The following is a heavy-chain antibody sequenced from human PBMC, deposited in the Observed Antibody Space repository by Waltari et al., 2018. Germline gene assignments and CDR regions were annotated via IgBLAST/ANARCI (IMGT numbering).Heavy chain of an antibody. D-gene: IGHD3-16*01. J-gene: IGHJ4*02. CDR3: ARERGYDGFDF. CDR2: VYYTRTT. CDR1: GGSISGYY. Sequence: QVHLQESGPGLVKPSETLSLTCAVSGGSISGYYWSWIRQPPGKGLELIGYVYYTRTTHYNPSLKSRVTMSVDTSANQFSLKLASVTAADTAVYYCARERGYDGFDFWGQGTLATVSS. V-gene: IGHV4-59*01.